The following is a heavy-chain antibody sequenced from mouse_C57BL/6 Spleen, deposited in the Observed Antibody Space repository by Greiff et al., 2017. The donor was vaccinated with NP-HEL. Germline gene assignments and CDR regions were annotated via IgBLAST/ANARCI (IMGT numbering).Heavy chain of an antibody. D-gene: IGHD3-2*02. V-gene: IGHV1-7*01. J-gene: IGHJ2*01. CDR3: ARSHLDSSGYVDY. Sequence: QVQLQQSGAELVKPGASVKLSCKASGYTFTSYWMHWVKQRPGQGLEWIGYINPSSGYTKYNQKFKDKATLTADKSSSTAYMQLSSLTYEDSAVYYCARSHLDSSGYVDYWGQGTTLTVSS. CDR1: GYTFTSYW. CDR2: INPSSGYT.